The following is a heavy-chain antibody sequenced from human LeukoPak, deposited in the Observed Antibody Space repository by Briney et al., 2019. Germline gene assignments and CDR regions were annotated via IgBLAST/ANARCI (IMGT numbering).Heavy chain of an antibody. Sequence: GGSLRLSCAASGFTFSSYAMHWVRQAPGKGLEWVAVISYDGSNKYYADSVKGRFTISRDNSKNTLYLQMNSLRAEDTAVYYCARVYYYDSSGYPLDYWGQGTLVTVSS. CDR2: ISYDGSNK. J-gene: IGHJ4*02. D-gene: IGHD3-22*01. V-gene: IGHV3-30-3*01. CDR1: GFTFSSYA. CDR3: ARVYYYDSSGYPLDY.